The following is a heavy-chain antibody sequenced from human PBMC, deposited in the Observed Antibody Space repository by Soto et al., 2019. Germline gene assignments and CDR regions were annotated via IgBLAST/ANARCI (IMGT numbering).Heavy chain of an antibody. Sequence: SGGSLRLSCAASGFTFSSYAMSWVRQAPGKGLEWVSAISGSSGVTYYADSVKGRFTISRDNSKNTLYLQMNSLRAEDTAVYYCAKGALSSGWYWGQGTLVTVSS. V-gene: IGHV3-23*01. D-gene: IGHD6-19*01. CDR2: ISGSSGVT. CDR1: GFTFSSYA. J-gene: IGHJ4*02. CDR3: AKGALSSGWY.